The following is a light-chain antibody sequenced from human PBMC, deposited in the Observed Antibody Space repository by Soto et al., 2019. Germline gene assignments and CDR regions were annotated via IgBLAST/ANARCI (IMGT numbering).Light chain of an antibody. CDR2: EGS. V-gene: IGLV2-23*03. J-gene: IGLJ1*01. Sequence: QLVLTQPASMSGSPGQSITISCTGTSSDVGSYNLVSWYQQHPGKAPKLMIYEGSKRPSGVSNRFSGSKSGNTASLTISGLQAEDEADYYCCSYAGSSTFYVFGTGTKLTVL. CDR3: CSYAGSSTFYV. CDR1: SSDVGSYNL.